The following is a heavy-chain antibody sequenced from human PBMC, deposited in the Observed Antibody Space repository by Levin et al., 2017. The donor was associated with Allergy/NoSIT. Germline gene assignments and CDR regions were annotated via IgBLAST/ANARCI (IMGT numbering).Heavy chain of an antibody. Sequence: GESLKISCAASGFTFSDSAVHWVRQASGKGLEWVGRIRMKANSNATAYATEYAASVKGRFTMSRDDSKNTALLQMDSLKTEDTAVYYCMRLQSEPPVVGGYWGQGTLVTVSS. D-gene: IGHD2-2*01. CDR2: IRMKANSNATAYAT. CDR3: MRLQSEPPVVGGY. V-gene: IGHV3-73*01. CDR1: GFTFSDSA. J-gene: IGHJ4*02.